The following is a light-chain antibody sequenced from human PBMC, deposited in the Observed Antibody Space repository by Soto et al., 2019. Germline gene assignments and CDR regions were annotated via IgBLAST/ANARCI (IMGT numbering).Light chain of an antibody. V-gene: IGLV1-51*01. CDR2: DIN. Sequence: QSVLTQPPSVSAAPGQKVTISCSGTSSNIGNNYISWYQQVPGTAPKLLIYDINERPSGIPDRFSGSKSGTSATLGITGLQTGDEADYYCATWDNSLSAVVFGGGTKLTVL. CDR1: SSNIGNNY. CDR3: ATWDNSLSAVV. J-gene: IGLJ2*01.